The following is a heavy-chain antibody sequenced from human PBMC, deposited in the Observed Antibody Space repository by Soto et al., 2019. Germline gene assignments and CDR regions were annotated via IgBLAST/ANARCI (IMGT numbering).Heavy chain of an antibody. Sequence: SXRLSCAGSGFIFKNYALNWVRQAPGKGLEWVASITRDGYNKYYADSVKGRFTISRDNSRDTLSLQMTALTIEDSSVYYCTKSSGGSSSVGMDYWGQGNRVTVSS. CDR2: ITRDGYNK. J-gene: IGHJ4*02. CDR1: GFIFKNYA. V-gene: IGHV3-30*04. D-gene: IGHD6-6*01. CDR3: TKSSGGSSSVGMDY.